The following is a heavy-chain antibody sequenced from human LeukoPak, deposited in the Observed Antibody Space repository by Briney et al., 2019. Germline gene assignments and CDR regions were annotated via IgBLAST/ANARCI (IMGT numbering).Heavy chain of an antibody. D-gene: IGHD1-26*01. CDR3: AKDLRGGSGSYSSFDY. CDR1: GFTFSSYA. CDR2: ISGSGGST. V-gene: IGHV3-23*01. Sequence: PGGSLRLSCAASGFTFSSYAMSWVRQAPGKGLEWVSAISGSGGSTYYADSVKGRFTISRDNSKNTLYLQMNSLRAEDTAVYYCAKDLRGGSGSYSSFDYWGQGTLVTVSS. J-gene: IGHJ4*02.